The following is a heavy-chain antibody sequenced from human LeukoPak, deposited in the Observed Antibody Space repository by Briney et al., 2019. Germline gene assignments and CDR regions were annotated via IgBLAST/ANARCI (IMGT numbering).Heavy chain of an antibody. J-gene: IGHJ5*02. CDR3: ARLGREGSGSYYNGINQYNWFDP. D-gene: IGHD3-10*01. CDR2: IYYSGST. Sequence: SETLSLTCTVSGGSISSYYWSWIRQPPGKGLEWIGYIYYSGSTNYNPSLKSRVTISVDTSKNQFSLKLSSVTAADTAVYYCARLGREGSGSYYNGINQYNWFDPWGQGTLVTVSS. CDR1: GGSISSYY. V-gene: IGHV4-59*08.